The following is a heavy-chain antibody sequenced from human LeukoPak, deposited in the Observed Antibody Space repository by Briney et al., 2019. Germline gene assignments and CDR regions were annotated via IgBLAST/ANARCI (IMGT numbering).Heavy chain of an antibody. CDR2: INHSGST. Sequence: SETLSLTCAVYGVSFSGYYWGWIRQPPGKGLEWIGEINHSGSTNSNPSLKSRVTISVDTSKNQFSQKLSSVTAADTAVYYCARVCMVRYWYYYYGMDVWGQGTTVTVSS. D-gene: IGHD3-10*01. V-gene: IGHV4-34*01. J-gene: IGHJ6*02. CDR3: ARVCMVRYWYYYYGMDV. CDR1: GVSFSGYY.